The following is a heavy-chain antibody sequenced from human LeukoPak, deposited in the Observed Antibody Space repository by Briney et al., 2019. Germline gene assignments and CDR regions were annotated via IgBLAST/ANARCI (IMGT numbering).Heavy chain of an antibody. CDR3: AKDRTRTGYYYYGMDV. Sequence: PGGSLRLSCAASGFTFSSYAMSWVRQAPGKGLEWVSAISGSGGSTYYADSVKGRFTISRDNSKNTLYLQMNSLRAEDTAVYYCAKDRTRTGYYYYGMDVWGQGTTVTVSS. CDR2: ISGSGGST. D-gene: IGHD1-14*01. V-gene: IGHV3-23*01. CDR1: GFTFSSYA. J-gene: IGHJ6*02.